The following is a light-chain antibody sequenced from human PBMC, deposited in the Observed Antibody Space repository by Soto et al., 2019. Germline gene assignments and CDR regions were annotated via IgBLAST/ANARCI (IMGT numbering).Light chain of an antibody. Sequence: EIVLTQSPGTLSLSPGERATLSCRASQSVSSGYLAWYQQKPGQAPRLLIYGASSRATGIPDRFSGSGSGTDFTLTISRLETEDFAVYYCQQYGGSPTWTFGQGTKVEIK. J-gene: IGKJ1*01. CDR2: GAS. CDR3: QQYGGSPTWT. CDR1: QSVSSGY. V-gene: IGKV3-20*01.